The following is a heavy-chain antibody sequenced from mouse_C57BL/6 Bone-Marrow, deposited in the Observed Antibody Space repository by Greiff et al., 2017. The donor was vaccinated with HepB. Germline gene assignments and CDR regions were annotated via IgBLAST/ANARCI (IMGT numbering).Heavy chain of an antibody. CDR2: ISNGGGST. V-gene: IGHV5-12*01. J-gene: IGHJ3*01. Sequence: EVKLMESGGGLVQPGGSLKLSCAASGFTFSDYYMYWVRQTPEKRLEWVAYISNGGGSTYYPDTVKGRFTISRDNAKNTLYLQMSRLKSEDTAMYYCAVVEGAWFAYWGQGTLVTVSA. D-gene: IGHD1-1*01. CDR1: GFTFSDYY. CDR3: AVVEGAWFAY.